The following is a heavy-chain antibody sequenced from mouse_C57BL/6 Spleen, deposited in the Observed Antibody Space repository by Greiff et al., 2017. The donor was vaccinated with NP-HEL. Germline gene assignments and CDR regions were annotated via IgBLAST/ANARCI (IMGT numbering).Heavy chain of an antibody. CDR1: GYTFPSYW. CDR2: IDPSDSYT. J-gene: IGHJ2*01. CDR3: ARGAYYSNYSVVGFDY. V-gene: IGHV1-50*01. D-gene: IGHD2-5*01. Sequence: QVQLQQPGAELVKPGASVKLSCKASGYTFPSYWMQWVKQRPGQGLEWIGEIDPSDSYTNYNQKFKGKATLTVDTSSSTAYMQLSSLTSEDSAVYYCARGAYYSNYSVVGFDYWGQGTTLTVSS.